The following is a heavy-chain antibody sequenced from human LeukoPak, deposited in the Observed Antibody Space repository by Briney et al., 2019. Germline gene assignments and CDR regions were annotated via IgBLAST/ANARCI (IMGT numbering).Heavy chain of an antibody. Sequence: GGSLRLSCAASGYTFSSYWMHWVRQAPGKGLVWVSRINSDGSSTSYADSVKGRFTISRDNAKNTLYLRMNSLRAEDTAVYYCARDQGGYSGYEWLYYYYGMDVWGQGTTVTVSS. D-gene: IGHD5-12*01. V-gene: IGHV3-74*01. CDR1: GYTFSSYW. CDR3: ARDQGGYSGYEWLYYYYGMDV. CDR2: INSDGSST. J-gene: IGHJ6*02.